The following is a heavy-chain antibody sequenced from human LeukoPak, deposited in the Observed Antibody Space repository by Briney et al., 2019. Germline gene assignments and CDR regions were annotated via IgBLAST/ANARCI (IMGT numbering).Heavy chain of an antibody. D-gene: IGHD3-10*01. Sequence: SETLSLTCTVSGGSISSYYWSWIRQPPGKGLEWIGYIYYSGSTNYNPSLKSRVTISVDTSKNQFSLKLSSVTAADTAVYYCARGTRGFPFDYWGQGTLVTVSS. CDR2: IYYSGST. CDR3: ARGTRGFPFDY. J-gene: IGHJ4*02. CDR1: GGSISSYY. V-gene: IGHV4-59*12.